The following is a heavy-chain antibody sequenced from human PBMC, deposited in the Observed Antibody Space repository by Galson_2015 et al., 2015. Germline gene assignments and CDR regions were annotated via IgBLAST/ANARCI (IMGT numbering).Heavy chain of an antibody. V-gene: IGHV3-30-3*01. D-gene: IGHD6-19*01. Sequence: SLRLSCAASGFTFSSYAMHWVRQAPGKGLEWVAVISYDGSNKYYADSVKGRFTISRDNSKNTLYLQMNSLRAEDTAVYYCARDRGSSGLYFDYWGQGTLVTVSS. CDR1: GFTFSSYA. J-gene: IGHJ4*02. CDR2: ISYDGSNK. CDR3: ARDRGSSGLYFDY.